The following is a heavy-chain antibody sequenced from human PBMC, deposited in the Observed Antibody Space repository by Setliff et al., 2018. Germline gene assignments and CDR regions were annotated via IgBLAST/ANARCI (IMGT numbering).Heavy chain of an antibody. V-gene: IGHV4-34*10. Sequence: SETLSLTCAVSGASFSDYYWTWIRQSPGKGLEWIGEINHSGSTNYNPSLKSRVTMSVDTSKNQFSLNLNYVTTADTAVYYCARDQFSSGWYGAPESYFDRWGQGVLVTVSS. CDR1: GASFSDYY. J-gene: IGHJ4*02. CDR2: INHSGST. D-gene: IGHD6-19*01. CDR3: ARDQFSSGWYGAPESYFDR.